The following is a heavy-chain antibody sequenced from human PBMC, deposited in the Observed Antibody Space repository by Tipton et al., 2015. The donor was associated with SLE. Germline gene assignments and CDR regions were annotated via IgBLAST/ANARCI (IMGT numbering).Heavy chain of an antibody. CDR2: VRYDGGNP. V-gene: IGHV3-30*02. J-gene: IGHJ6*02. D-gene: IGHD1-20*01. Sequence: GSLRLSCAASGFTFTSYGMHWVRQAPGKGLEWVAFVRYDGGNPYYADSVKGRFTISKDNAKNSLYLQMNSLRAEDTAVYYCARQGLKITGSMGGMDVWGQGTTVTVSS. CDR1: GFTFTSYG. CDR3: ARQGLKITGSMGGMDV.